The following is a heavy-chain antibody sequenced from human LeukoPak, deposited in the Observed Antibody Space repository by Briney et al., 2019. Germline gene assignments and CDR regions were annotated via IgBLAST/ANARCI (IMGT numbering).Heavy chain of an antibody. D-gene: IGHD5-24*01. CDR1: GGPLSRYY. CDR3: ASGLSRDSYYSG. V-gene: IGHV4-59*01. CDR2: IYYCGST. J-gene: IGHJ4*02. Sequence: PSEPLSLTCTVSGGPLSRYYWSWIRHPPGKGLEGIGYIYYCGSTNYNPSIKSRVTISVDTSKNQFALKLSSVTAADAAVYYCASGLSRDSYYSGWGQGTLVTVSS.